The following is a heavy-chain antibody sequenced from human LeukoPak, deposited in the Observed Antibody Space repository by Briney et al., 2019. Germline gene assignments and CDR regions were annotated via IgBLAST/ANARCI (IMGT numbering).Heavy chain of an antibody. Sequence: GRSLRLSCAASGFTFSSYAMHWVRQAPGKGLEWVAVISYDGSDKYYADSVKGRFTISRDNSKNTLYLQMNSLRGEDTAVYYCAGDLGSGLTVSPPGMDVWGQGTTVTVSS. V-gene: IGHV3-30-3*01. CDR3: AGDLGSGLTVSPPGMDV. D-gene: IGHD4-17*01. CDR1: GFTFSSYA. CDR2: ISYDGSDK. J-gene: IGHJ6*02.